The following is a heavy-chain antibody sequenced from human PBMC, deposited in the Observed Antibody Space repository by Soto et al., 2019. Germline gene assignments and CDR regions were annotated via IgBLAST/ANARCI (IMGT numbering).Heavy chain of an antibody. CDR3: ASPTKPLYYYYGMDV. V-gene: IGHV1-69*12. CDR1: GGTFSSYA. Sequence: QVQLVQSGAVVKKPGSSVKVSCKASGGTFSSYAISWVRQAPGQGLEWMGGIIPIFGTANYAQKFQGRVTXXADESTSTAYMELSSLRSEDTAVYYCASPTKPLYYYYGMDVWGQGTTVTVSS. CDR2: IIPIFGTA. J-gene: IGHJ6*02. D-gene: IGHD1-1*01.